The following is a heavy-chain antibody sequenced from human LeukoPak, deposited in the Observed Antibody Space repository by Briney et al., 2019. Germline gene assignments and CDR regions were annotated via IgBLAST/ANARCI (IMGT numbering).Heavy chain of an antibody. D-gene: IGHD2-15*01. CDR3: AREESARRIHALHP. Sequence: AGGSLRLSCAASGFTFSSNAMTWVRQAPGQGLECVSAITAGGDTTYYADSVKGRFTISRDNSKNTLYLQMNTLRPEDTAVYYCAREESARRIHALHPWGQGTLVTVSA. V-gene: IGHV3-23*01. J-gene: IGHJ5*02. CDR1: GFTFSSNA. CDR2: ITAGGDTT.